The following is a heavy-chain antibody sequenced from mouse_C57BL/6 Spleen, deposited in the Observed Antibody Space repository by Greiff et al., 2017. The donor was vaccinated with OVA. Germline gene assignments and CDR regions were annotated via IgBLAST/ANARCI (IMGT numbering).Heavy chain of an antibody. D-gene: IGHD2-12*01. Sequence: EVQGVESGGDLVKPGGSLKLSCAASGFTFSSYGMSWVRQTPDKRLEWVATISSGGSYTYYPDSVKGRFTISRDNAKNTLYLQMSSLKSEDTAMYYCARDEIRRGDWYFDVWGTGTTVTVSS. CDR1: GFTFSSYG. V-gene: IGHV5-6*01. CDR3: ARDEIRRGDWYFDV. J-gene: IGHJ1*03. CDR2: ISSGGSYT.